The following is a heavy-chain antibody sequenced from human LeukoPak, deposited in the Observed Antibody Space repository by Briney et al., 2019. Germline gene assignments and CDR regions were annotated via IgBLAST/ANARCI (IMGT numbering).Heavy chain of an antibody. D-gene: IGHD2-2*01. CDR3: ARRYCSSTSCTLDY. CDR1: GFTLSSYE. V-gene: IGHV3-48*03. J-gene: IGHJ4*02. CDR2: ISTSGTTK. Sequence: PGGSLRLSCAASGFTLSSYEVNWVRQAPGKGLEWVSYISTSGTTKYYADSVRGRFTISRDNAENSLYLQMNSQRAEDTAVYYCARRYCSSTSCTLDYWGQGTLVTVSS.